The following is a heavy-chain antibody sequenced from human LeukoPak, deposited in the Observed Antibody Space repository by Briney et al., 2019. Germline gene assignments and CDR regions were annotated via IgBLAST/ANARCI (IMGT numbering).Heavy chain of an antibody. CDR1: GYSFNSHA. J-gene: IGHJ4*02. D-gene: IGHD4-23*01. V-gene: IGHV7-4-1*02. Sequence: GASVKVSCKASGYSFNSHAMNWVRQAPGQGLEWMGWINTNTGNPTYAQGFTGRFVFSLDTSVSTAYLQIRSLQAEDTAVYYCARQPGYGGRGTFDYWGQGTLVTVSS. CDR3: ARQPGYGGRGTFDY. CDR2: INTNTGNP.